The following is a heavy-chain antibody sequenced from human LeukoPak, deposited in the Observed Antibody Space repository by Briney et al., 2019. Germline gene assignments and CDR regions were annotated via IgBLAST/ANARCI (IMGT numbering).Heavy chain of an antibody. CDR3: AKNSGYDNTLFDY. J-gene: IGHJ4*02. CDR2: IYSGGST. Sequence: PGGSLRLSCAAFGFTVSSNYMSWVRQAPGKGLEWVSVIYSGGSTYYADSVKGRFTISRDNSKNTLYLQMNSLRAEDTAVYYCAKNSGYDNTLFDYWGQGTLVTVSS. V-gene: IGHV3-53*01. CDR1: GFTVSSNY. D-gene: IGHD5-12*01.